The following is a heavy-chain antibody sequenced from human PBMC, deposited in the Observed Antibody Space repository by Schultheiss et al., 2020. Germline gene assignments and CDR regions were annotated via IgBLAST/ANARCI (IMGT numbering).Heavy chain of an antibody. D-gene: IGHD2-2*01. Sequence: SETLSLTCTVSGGSISSSSYYWGWIRQPPGKGLEWIGSIYYSGSTYYNPSLKSRVTISVDTSKNQFSLKLSSVTAADTAVYYCAKGRSTSCYPHWRFDYFDYWGQGTLVTVSS. J-gene: IGHJ4*02. CDR2: IYYSGST. CDR3: AKGRSTSCYPHWRFDYFDY. CDR1: GGSISSSSYY. V-gene: IGHV4-39*07.